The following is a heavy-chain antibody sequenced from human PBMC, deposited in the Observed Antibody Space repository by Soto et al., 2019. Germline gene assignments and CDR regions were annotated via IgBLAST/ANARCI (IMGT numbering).Heavy chain of an antibody. CDR3: ARDRWQKVVYFDY. V-gene: IGHV1-3*01. D-gene: IGHD2-15*01. CDR2: INGGNGDT. CDR1: GYTFSSHA. Sequence: GASVKVSCKASGYTFSSHATHRVRQAPGQRLEWMGWINGGNGDTKYSQKFQDRVTITRDTSASTAYMELSSLRSEDTAVYYCARDRWQKVVYFDYWGQGTLVTVSS. J-gene: IGHJ4*02.